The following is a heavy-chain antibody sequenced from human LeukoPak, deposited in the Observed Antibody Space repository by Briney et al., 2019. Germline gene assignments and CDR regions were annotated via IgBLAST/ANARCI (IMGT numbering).Heavy chain of an antibody. V-gene: IGHV1-18*04. Sequence: GASVKVSCKASGYTFSSYYIQWVRQAPGQGLEWMGWISAYNGNTNYAQNLQGRVTMTTDTSTSTAYMELMSLRSDDTAVFYCARDLQDSWNTLPGYWGQGTLVTVSS. CDR2: ISAYNGNT. J-gene: IGHJ4*02. CDR3: ARDLQDSWNTLPGY. CDR1: GYTFSSYY. D-gene: IGHD2-2*02.